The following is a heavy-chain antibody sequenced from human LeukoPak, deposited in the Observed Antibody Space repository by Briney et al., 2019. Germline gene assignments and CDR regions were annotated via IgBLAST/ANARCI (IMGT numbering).Heavy chain of an antibody. Sequence: GGSLRLSCAVSGFTFSSYNMNWVRQAPGKGLEWVSSISSSSNIYYSDSVKGRFTISRGNSKNTLYLQMNSLRAEDTAVYYCAKDYSYGYYKGVDYWGQGTLVTVSS. CDR2: ISSSSNI. D-gene: IGHD5-18*01. J-gene: IGHJ4*02. V-gene: IGHV3-21*04. CDR3: AKDYSYGYYKGVDY. CDR1: GFTFSSYN.